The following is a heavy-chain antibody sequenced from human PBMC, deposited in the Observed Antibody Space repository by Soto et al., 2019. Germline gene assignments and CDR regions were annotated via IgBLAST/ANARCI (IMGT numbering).Heavy chain of an antibody. J-gene: IGHJ4*02. V-gene: IGHV1-18*01. D-gene: IGHD6-13*01. CDR2: ISAYNGNT. Sequence: GASVKVPCKASGYTFTSYGISWVRQAPGQGLEWMGWISAYNGNTNYAQKLQGRVTMTTDTSTSTAYMELRSLRSDDTAVYYCARDPVSIAAAGTLYFDYWGQGTLVKSPQ. CDR1: GYTFTSYG. CDR3: ARDPVSIAAAGTLYFDY.